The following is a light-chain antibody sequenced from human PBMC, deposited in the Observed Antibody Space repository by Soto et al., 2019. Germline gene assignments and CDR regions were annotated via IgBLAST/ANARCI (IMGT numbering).Light chain of an antibody. CDR3: QQYNNWPLT. CDR1: QSVSSN. V-gene: IGKV3-15*01. CDR2: RAS. J-gene: IGKJ4*01. Sequence: EIVLAQSPATLSVSPLDGSHPXGWTSQSVSSNLAWYQKKPGQAPRLLVWRASIRATDMAARFSGSGSGTEFTLTISSLQPEDSAVYYCQQYNNWPLTFGGGTKVDIK.